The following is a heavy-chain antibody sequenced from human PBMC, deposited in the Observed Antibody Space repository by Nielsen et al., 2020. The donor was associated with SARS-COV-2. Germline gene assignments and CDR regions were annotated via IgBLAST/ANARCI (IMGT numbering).Heavy chain of an antibody. J-gene: IGHJ3*02. V-gene: IGHV3-48*02. D-gene: IGHD5-18*01. CDR1: GFTFSSYS. CDR2: ISSSSSTI. CDR3: ARGGQLWSDDAFDI. Sequence: GESLKISCAASGFTFSSYSMNGVRQAPGKGLEWVSYISSSSSTIYYADSVKGRFTISRDNAKNSLYLQMNSLRDEDTAVYYCARGGQLWSDDAFDIWGQGTMVTVSS.